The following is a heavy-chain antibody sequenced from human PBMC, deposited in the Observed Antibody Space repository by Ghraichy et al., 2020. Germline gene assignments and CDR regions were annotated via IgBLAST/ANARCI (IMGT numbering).Heavy chain of an antibody. J-gene: IGHJ4*02. D-gene: IGHD2-2*01. CDR2: INHSGST. V-gene: IGHV4-34*01. CDR3: ARRRYQLLLRYFDY. Sequence: SETLSLTCAVYGGSFSGYYWSWIRQPPGKGLEWIGEINHSGSTNYNPSLKSRVTISVDTSKNQFSLKLSSVTAADTAVYYCARRRYQLLLRYFDYWGQGTLVTVSS. CDR1: GGSFSGYY.